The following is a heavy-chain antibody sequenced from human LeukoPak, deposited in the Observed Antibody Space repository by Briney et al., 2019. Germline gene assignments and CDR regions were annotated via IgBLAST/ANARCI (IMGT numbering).Heavy chain of an antibody. V-gene: IGHV1-8*03. CDR1: GHTFTSYD. D-gene: IGHD4-11*01. CDR3: ASGSNYEGWFDP. CDR2: MNPNSGNT. Sequence: ASVKVSRKASGHTFTSYDINWLRQAPGQGLEWMGWMNPNSGNTGYAQKFKGRVTITRNTSISTAYMELSSLRSEDTAVYYCASGSNYEGWFDPWGQRTLVAVSS. J-gene: IGHJ5*02.